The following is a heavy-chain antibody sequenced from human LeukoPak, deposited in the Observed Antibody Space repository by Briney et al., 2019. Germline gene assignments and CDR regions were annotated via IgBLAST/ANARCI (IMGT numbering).Heavy chain of an antibody. J-gene: IGHJ3*02. V-gene: IGHV1-18*01. CDR2: ISAYNGNT. Sequence: ASVKVSCKTSGGTFSNYAISWVRQAPGQGLEWMGWISAYNGNTNYAQKLQGRVTMTTDTSTSTAYMELRSLRSDDTAVYYCARVDIVVVPGAFDIWGQGTMVTVSS. D-gene: IGHD2-2*01. CDR3: ARVDIVVVPGAFDI. CDR1: GGTFSNYA.